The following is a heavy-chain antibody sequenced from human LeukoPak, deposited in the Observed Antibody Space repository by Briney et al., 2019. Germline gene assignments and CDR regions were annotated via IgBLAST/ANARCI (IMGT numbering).Heavy chain of an antibody. D-gene: IGHD3-22*01. CDR3: ARVGDTSGYYYFLDY. V-gene: IGHV4-4*02. CDR1: GFTFSSYAM. J-gene: IGHJ4*02. Sequence: NPGGSLRLSCAASGFTFSSYAMNWVRQPPGKGLEWIGEIYHSGSTNYNPSLKSRVTISVDKSKNQFSLKLSSVTAADTAVYYCARVGDTSGYYYFLDYWGQGTLVTVSS. CDR2: IYHSGST.